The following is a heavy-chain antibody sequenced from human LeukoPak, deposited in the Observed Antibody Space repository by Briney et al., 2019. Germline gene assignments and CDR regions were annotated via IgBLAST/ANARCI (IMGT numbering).Heavy chain of an antibody. Sequence: GRSLRLSCAASGFTFSDYSMNLVRQAPGKGLECVSYIISGGSTIYYADSVKGRFPISRDNAKHSLYLQMNSLRAEDTAVYYCARDSSPPMDVWGQGTTVTVSS. CDR1: GFTFSDYS. CDR3: ARDSSPPMDV. D-gene: IGHD6-13*01. V-gene: IGHV3-48*04. J-gene: IGHJ6*02. CDR2: IISGGSTI.